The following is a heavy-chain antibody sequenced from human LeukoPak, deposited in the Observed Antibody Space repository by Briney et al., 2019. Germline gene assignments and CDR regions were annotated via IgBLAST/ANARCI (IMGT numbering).Heavy chain of an antibody. CDR2: ISYSGST. CDR3: ARAGDAFDI. V-gene: IGHV4-59*01. CDR1: GGSISSDY. J-gene: IGHJ3*02. Sequence: SETLSLTCTVSGGSISSDYWSWIRQPPGKGLEWIGYISYSGSTNYNPSLKSRVTFSLDTSKNQFSLKLSSVTAADTAVYYCARAGDAFDIWGQGTMVTVSS.